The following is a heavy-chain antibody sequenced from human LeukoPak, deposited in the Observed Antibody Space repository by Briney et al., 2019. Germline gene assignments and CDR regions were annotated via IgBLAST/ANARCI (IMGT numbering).Heavy chain of an antibody. CDR2: ISSSSSYI. CDR1: GFTFSSYS. D-gene: IGHD3-3*01. V-gene: IGHV3-21*01. Sequence: GGSMRLSCAASGFTFSSYSMNWVRQAPGKGLEWVSSISSSSSYIYYADSVKGRFTISRDNAKNSLYLQMNSLRAEDTAAYYCARQTYYDFWSGYPDRDYYYYYMDVWGKGTTVTVSS. CDR3: ARQTYYDFWSGYPDRDYYYYYMDV. J-gene: IGHJ6*03.